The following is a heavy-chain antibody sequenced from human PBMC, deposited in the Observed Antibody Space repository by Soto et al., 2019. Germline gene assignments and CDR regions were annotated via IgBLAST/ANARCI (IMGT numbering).Heavy chain of an antibody. CDR3: ARILGPVDTAMVGRGYYYYMDG. D-gene: IGHD5-18*01. Sequence: QVQLVQSGAEVKKPGASVKVSCKASGYTFTSYYMHWVRQAPGQRLEWMGIINPSGGSTSYAQKSQGRVTMTRDTSTSTVYMDVSSLRSEDTVVYYCARILGPVDTAMVGRGYYYYMDGWGKGTTVTVSS. CDR1: GYTFTSYY. J-gene: IGHJ6*03. CDR2: INPSGGST. V-gene: IGHV1-46*03.